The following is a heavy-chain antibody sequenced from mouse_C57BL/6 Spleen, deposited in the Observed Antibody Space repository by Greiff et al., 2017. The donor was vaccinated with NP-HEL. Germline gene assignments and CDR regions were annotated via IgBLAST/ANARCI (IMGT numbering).Heavy chain of an antibody. J-gene: IGHJ1*03. D-gene: IGHD1-1*01. Sequence: QVQLQQSGAELVKPGASVKISCKASGYAFSSYWMNWVKQRPGKGLEWIGQIYPGDGDTNYNGKFKGKATLTADKSSSTAYMQLSSLTSEDSAVYFCARSSFITTVVERGRYFDVWGTGSTVTVSS. CDR3: ARSSFITTVVERGRYFDV. CDR1: GYAFSSYW. CDR2: IYPGDGDT. V-gene: IGHV1-80*01.